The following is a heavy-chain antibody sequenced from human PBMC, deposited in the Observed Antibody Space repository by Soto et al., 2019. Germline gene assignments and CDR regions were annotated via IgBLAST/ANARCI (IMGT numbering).Heavy chain of an antibody. J-gene: IGHJ4*02. D-gene: IGHD5-12*01. CDR3: AGSGYDSGNFDY. CDR1: GGTFSSST. V-gene: IGHV1-69*02. CDR2: IIPILGIA. Sequence: VQLVQSGAEVKKPGSSVKVSCKASGGTFSSSTISWVRQAPGQGLEWMGRIIPILGIANYAQKFQGRVTITADKSTSTAYMELSSLRSEDTAVYYCAGSGYDSGNFDYWGQGTLVPVSS.